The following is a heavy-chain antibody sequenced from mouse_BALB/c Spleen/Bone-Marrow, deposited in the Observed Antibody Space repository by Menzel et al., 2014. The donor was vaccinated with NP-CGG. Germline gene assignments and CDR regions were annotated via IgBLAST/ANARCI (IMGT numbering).Heavy chain of an antibody. CDR3: ATGTDY. J-gene: IGHJ4*01. CDR1: GYTFTDYY. D-gene: IGHD4-1*01. V-gene: IGHV1-19*01. CDR2: VNPYNGGT. Sequence: EVQLQQSGPELVKPGASVKMSCKASGYTFTDYYMDWVKRSHGESFEWIGRVNPYNGGTSYNQKFKGKDTLTVDKSSSTAYMELNSLTSEDSAVYYCATGTDYWGQGTSATVSS.